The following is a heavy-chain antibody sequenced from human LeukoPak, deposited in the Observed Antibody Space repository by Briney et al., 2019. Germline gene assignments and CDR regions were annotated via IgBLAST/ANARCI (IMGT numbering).Heavy chain of an antibody. CDR3: ARDRSITEKYSGRYFHDY. V-gene: IGHV1-2*02. J-gene: IGHJ4*02. CDR1: GYTFTAYY. CDR2: IDSNTGDT. D-gene: IGHD1-26*01. Sequence: ASVNVSCMASGYTFTAYYLHWVRQAPGQGLEWMGCIDSNTGDTKYTQKFQGRVSMTRDTSFSTAYMEPSRLTSDDTAVYYCARDRSITEKYSGRYFHDYWGQGSLVTVSS.